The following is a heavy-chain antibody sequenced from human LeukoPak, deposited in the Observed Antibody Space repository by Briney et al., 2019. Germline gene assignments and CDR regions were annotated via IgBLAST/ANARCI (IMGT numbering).Heavy chain of an antibody. CDR1: GGSFSGYY. J-gene: IGHJ4*02. V-gene: IGHV4-34*01. Sequence: SETLSLTCAVYGGSFSGYYWSWIRQPPGKGLEWIGEINHSGSTNYNPSLKSRVTISVDTSKNQFSLKLSSVTAADTAVYYCARLRGYNSGDYWGQGTLVTVSS. CDR2: INHSGST. CDR3: ARLRGYNSGDY. D-gene: IGHD5-18*01.